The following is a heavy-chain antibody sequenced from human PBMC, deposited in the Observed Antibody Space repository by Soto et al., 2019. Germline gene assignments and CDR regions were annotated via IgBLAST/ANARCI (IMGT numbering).Heavy chain of an antibody. CDR1: GGSISSGGYS. V-gene: IGHV4-30-2*01. D-gene: IGHD1-26*01. CDR2: IYHSGST. Sequence: LSLTCAVSGGSISSGGYSWSWIRQPPGKGLEWIGYIYHSGSTYYNPSPKSRVTISVDRSKNQFSLKLSSVTAADTAVYYCASAPIVGATNYYYYGMDVWGQGTTVTVSS. J-gene: IGHJ6*02. CDR3: ASAPIVGATNYYYYGMDV.